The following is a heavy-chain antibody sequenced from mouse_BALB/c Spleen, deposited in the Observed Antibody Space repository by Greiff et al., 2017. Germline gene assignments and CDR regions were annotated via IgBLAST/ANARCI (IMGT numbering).Heavy chain of an antibody. Sequence: VQVVESGPGLVAPSQSLSITCTVSGFSLTSYGVHWVRQPPGKGLEWLGVIWAGGSTNYNSALMSRLSISKDNSKSQVFLKMNSLQTDDTAMYYCARDSYYGSSYWFAYWGQGTLVTVSA. V-gene: IGHV2-9*02. D-gene: IGHD1-1*01. J-gene: IGHJ3*01. CDR3: ARDSYYGSSYWFAY. CDR2: IWAGGST. CDR1: GFSLTSYG.